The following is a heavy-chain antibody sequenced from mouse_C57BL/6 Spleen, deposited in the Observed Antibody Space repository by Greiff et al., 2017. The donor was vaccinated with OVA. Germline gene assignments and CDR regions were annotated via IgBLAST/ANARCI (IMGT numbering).Heavy chain of an antibody. J-gene: IGHJ3*01. CDR1: GYTFTDYY. V-gene: IGHV1-76*01. Sequence: QVQLKESGAELVRPGASVKLSCKASGYTFTDYYLHWVKQRPGQGLEWIARIYPGSGNTYYNEKFKGKATLTAEKSSSTAYMQLSSLTSDDSAFYFSARGDYDYDGWLSYWGQGTLVTVSA. CDR3: ARGDYDYDGWLSY. CDR2: IYPGSGNT. D-gene: IGHD2-4*01.